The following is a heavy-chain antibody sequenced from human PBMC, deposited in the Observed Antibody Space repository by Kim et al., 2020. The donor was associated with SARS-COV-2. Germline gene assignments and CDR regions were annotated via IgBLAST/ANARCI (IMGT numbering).Heavy chain of an antibody. CDR2: INTNTGNP. J-gene: IGHJ4*02. V-gene: IGHV7-4-1*02. CDR3: ARGCWNYIGCNDY. D-gene: IGHD1-7*01. Sequence: ASVKVSCKASGYTFTTYALNWVRQAPGQGLECMGWINTNTGNPTYAQGFTGRFVFSLDTSVSTAYLQISSLKAEDTVVYYCARGCWNYIGCNDYWGQGTLVTVSS. CDR1: GYTFTTYA.